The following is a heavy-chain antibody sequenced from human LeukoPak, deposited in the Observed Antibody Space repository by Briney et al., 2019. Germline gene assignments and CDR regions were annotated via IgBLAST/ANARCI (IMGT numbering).Heavy chain of an antibody. CDR3: ARSTVTTWVGDFDY. J-gene: IGHJ4*02. CDR2: IFYSGNT. Sequence: SETLSLTCTVSGGSISSSSYYWGWIRQPPGKGLEWIGSIFYSGNTYYNPSLKSRVTISVDTSKDQFSLKLSSVTAADTAVYYCARSTVTTWVGDFDYWGQGTLITVSS. D-gene: IGHD4-17*01. CDR1: GGSISSSSYY. V-gene: IGHV4-39*01.